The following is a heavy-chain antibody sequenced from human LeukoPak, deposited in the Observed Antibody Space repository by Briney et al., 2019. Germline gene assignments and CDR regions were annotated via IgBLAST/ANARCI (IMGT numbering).Heavy chain of an antibody. CDR2: IYHSGST. D-gene: IGHD2-15*01. CDR1: GYSISSGYY. V-gene: IGHV4-38-2*01. J-gene: IGHJ4*02. Sequence: SETLSLTCAVSGYSISSGYYLVLIRQPPGKGLGWIGSIYHSGSTYYNPSLKSRVTISVDTSKNQFSLKLSSVTAADTAVYYCARGGAATGNFDYWGQGTLVTVSS. CDR3: ARGGAATGNFDY.